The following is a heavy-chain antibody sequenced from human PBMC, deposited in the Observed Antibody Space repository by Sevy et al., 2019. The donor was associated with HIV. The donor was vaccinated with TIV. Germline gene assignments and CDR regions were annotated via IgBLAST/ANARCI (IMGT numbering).Heavy chain of an antibody. J-gene: IGHJ4*02. V-gene: IGHV3-30*18. CDR2: ISYDGSNK. CDR3: AKGLLGYCSGGSCYGVDY. Sequence: GGSLRLSCAASGFTFSSYGMHWVRQAPGKGLEWVAVISYDGSNKYYADSVKGRFTISRDNSKNTQYLQMNSLRAEDTAVYYCAKGLLGYCSGGSCYGVDYWGQGTLVTVSS. CDR1: GFTFSSYG. D-gene: IGHD2-15*01.